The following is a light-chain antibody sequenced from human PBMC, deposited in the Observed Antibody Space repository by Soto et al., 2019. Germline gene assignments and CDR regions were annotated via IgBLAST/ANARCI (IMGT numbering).Light chain of an antibody. CDR1: SSNIGAGYD. CDR3: QSYDSSLSGSRV. J-gene: IGLJ1*01. V-gene: IGLV1-40*01. CDR2: GNS. Sequence: QLVLTQPPSVSGAPGQRVTISCTGSSSNIGAGYDVHWYQQLPGTAPKLLISGNSNRPSGVPDRFSGSNSDTSASLAITGLQAEDEADYYCQSYDSSLSGSRVFGTGTKLTVL.